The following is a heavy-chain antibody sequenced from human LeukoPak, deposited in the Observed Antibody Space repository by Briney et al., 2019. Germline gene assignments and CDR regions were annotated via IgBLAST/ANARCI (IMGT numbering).Heavy chain of an antibody. D-gene: IGHD5-12*01. CDR2: ISSSSRST. CDR1: GFTFSDYY. Sequence: GGSLRLSCAASGFTFSDYYMSWIRQAPGKGLEWVSYISSSSRSTTYADSVKGRFTISRDNAKNSLYLQMNSLRAEDTAVYYCSSGYESDYFFYDGMDVWGQGTTVTVSS. V-gene: IGHV3-11*06. J-gene: IGHJ6*02. CDR3: SSGYESDYFFYDGMDV.